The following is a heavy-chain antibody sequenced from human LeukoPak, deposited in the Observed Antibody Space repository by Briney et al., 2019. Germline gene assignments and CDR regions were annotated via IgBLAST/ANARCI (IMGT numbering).Heavy chain of an antibody. CDR1: GGSISSSSYF. D-gene: IGHD6-19*01. V-gene: IGHV4-39*01. J-gene: IGHJ4*02. CDR3: ARHVADSGWTFDY. CDR2: IYYSGST. Sequence: SETLSLTCTVSGGSISSSSYFWGWIRQPPGKGLEWIGNIYYSGSTNYNPSLKSRVTMSVDTSKNQFSLKLSSMTAADTAVYYCARHVADSGWTFDYWGQGTLVIVSS.